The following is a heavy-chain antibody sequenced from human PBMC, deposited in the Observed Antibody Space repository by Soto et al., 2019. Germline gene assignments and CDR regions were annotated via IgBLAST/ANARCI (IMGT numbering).Heavy chain of an antibody. D-gene: IGHD3-22*01. CDR1: GYSFTSYW. V-gene: IGHV5-51*01. CDR3: ARSYNTSGYYPYCFDY. J-gene: IGHJ4*02. Sequence: RESLKISCQGSGYSFTSYWIGWVRQMPGKGLEWLGIIYPGNSDTRYSPSFQGQVTLSADKSVNSAYLQWNSLQASDTAMYYCARSYNTSGYYPYCFDYWGQGTLVTVSS. CDR2: IYPGNSDT.